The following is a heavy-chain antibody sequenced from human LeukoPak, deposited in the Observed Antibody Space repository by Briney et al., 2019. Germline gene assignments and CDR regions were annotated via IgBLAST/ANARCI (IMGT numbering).Heavy chain of an antibody. Sequence: GGSLRLSCAASGFTFSDYWMIWVRQAPGEGLVWLANIKTDGSEKYYVDSVKGRFTISRDNANNSLYLQMNGLRVEDTAVYFCASYLYWWSDLGFWGQGTLVTVSS. CDR3: ASYLYWWSDLGF. D-gene: IGHD2-8*02. CDR2: IKTDGSEK. J-gene: IGHJ4*02. V-gene: IGHV3-7*01. CDR1: GFTFSDYW.